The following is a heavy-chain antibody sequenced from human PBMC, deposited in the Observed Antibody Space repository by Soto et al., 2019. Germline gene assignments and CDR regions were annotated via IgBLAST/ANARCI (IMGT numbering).Heavy chain of an antibody. CDR2: IYYSGST. J-gene: IGHJ5*02. D-gene: IGHD6-13*01. CDR1: GGSISSYY. V-gene: IGHV4-59*01. CDR3: ARDLSPGYSSSWYGWFDP. Sequence: SETLSLTCTVSGGSISSYYWSWIRQPPGKGLEWIGYIYYSGSTNYNPSLKSRVTISVDTSKNQFSLKLSSVTAADTAVYYCARDLSPGYSSSWYGWFDPWGQGTLVTVSS.